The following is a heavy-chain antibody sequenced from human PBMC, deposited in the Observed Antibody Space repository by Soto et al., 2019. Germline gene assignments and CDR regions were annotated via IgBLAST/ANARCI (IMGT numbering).Heavy chain of an antibody. Sequence: TWTVAGGSSRDHGCRWIRQPPGKGLEWIGYIYYSGSTNYNPSLKSRVTISVDTSKNQFSLNLSSVTAADTAVYYCARAGAATLSGYWGQRTLVTVSP. CDR2: IYYSGST. D-gene: IGHD2-15*01. V-gene: IGHV4-59*11. J-gene: IGHJ4*02. CDR3: ARAGAATLSGY. CDR1: GGSSRDHG.